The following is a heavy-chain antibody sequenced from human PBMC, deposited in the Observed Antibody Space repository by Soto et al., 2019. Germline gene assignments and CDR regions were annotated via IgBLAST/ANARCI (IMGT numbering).Heavy chain of an antibody. D-gene: IGHD2-21*02. J-gene: IGHJ4*02. Sequence: QPGGSLRLSCAASGFTFSSYSISWVRQAPWKGLEWVSAISGSGGSTYYADSVKGRFTISRDNSKNTLYLQMNSLIDEDTAVYYCAKLGGNSAGDYWGQRTLVTVCS. CDR1: GFTFSSYS. CDR2: ISGSGGST. V-gene: IGHV3-23*01. CDR3: AKLGGNSAGDY.